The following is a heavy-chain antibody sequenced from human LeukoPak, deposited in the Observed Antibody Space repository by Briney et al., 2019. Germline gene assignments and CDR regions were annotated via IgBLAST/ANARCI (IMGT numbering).Heavy chain of an antibody. J-gene: IGHJ4*02. CDR2: INHSGST. V-gene: IGHV4-34*01. Sequence: PSETLSLTCAVYGGSFSGYYWSWIRQPPGKGLEWIGEINHSGSTNYNPSLKSRVTISVDTSKNQFSLKLSSVTAADTAVYYCARRGYSSSWLLHFDYWGQGTLVTVSS. CDR3: ARRGYSSSWLLHFDY. CDR1: GGSFSGYY. D-gene: IGHD6-13*01.